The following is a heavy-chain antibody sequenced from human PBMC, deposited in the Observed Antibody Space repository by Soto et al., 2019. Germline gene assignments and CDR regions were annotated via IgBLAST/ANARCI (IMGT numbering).Heavy chain of an antibody. D-gene: IGHD3-10*01. CDR3: ASEPYYYASGF. J-gene: IGHJ4*02. Sequence: PGGSLRLSCAASGFRFSDLYMTWIRQAPGKGLEWVSKISGDGTTTYYADSVKGRFTVSRDNARNSVYLQMNSLRAEDTAVYYCASEPYYYASGFWGQGTLVTVSS. V-gene: IGHV3-11*01. CDR2: ISGDGTTT. CDR1: GFRFSDLY.